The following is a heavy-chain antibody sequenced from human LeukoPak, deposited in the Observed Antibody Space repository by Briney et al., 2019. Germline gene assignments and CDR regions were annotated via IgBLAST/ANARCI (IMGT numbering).Heavy chain of an antibody. CDR3: AKSVESAVTTNPYFDF. D-gene: IGHD4-17*01. CDR1: GFTFSDYA. CDR2: ISGSGGST. J-gene: IGHJ4*02. V-gene: IGHV3-23*01. Sequence: PGGSLRLSCEASGFTFSDYAMSWVRQALGKGLKWVSVISGSGGSTYNADSMKGRFTISRDNSKNILYLQMNSLRAEDTAVYYCAKSVESAVTTNPYFDFWGQGALVTVSS.